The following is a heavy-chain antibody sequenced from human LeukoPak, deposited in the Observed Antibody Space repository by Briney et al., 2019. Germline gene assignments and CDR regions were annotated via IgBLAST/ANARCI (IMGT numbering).Heavy chain of an antibody. Sequence: GRSLRLSCAASGFTSSSYATHWVRQAPGKGLEWVAVISYDGSNKYYADSVKGRFTISRDNSKNTLYLQMNSLRAEDTAVYYCARGGDIVVVPAAIGWFDPWGQGTLVTVSS. CDR1: GFTSSSYA. J-gene: IGHJ5*02. V-gene: IGHV3-30-3*01. D-gene: IGHD2-2*01. CDR3: ARGGDIVVVPAAIGWFDP. CDR2: ISYDGSNK.